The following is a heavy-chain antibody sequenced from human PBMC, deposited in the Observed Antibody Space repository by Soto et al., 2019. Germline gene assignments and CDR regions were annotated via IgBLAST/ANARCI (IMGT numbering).Heavy chain of an antibody. Sequence: QVQLQESGPGLVKPSETLSLTCTVSGGSISSYYWSWIRQPAGKGLEWIGRIYTSGSTNYNPSLKSRVTMSVDTSKNQFSLKLSSVTAAGTAVYYCARDLMKARRFLWFGDRGSYYYGMDVWGQGTTVTVSS. V-gene: IGHV4-4*07. J-gene: IGHJ6*02. D-gene: IGHD3-10*01. CDR3: ARDLMKARRFLWFGDRGSYYYGMDV. CDR1: GGSISSYY. CDR2: IYTSGST.